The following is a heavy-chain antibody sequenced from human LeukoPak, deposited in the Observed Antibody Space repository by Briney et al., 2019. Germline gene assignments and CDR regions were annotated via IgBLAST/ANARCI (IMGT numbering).Heavy chain of an antibody. Sequence: SETLSLTCTVSGGSINTYYWSWIRQPPGKGLEWIGFIYYTGSTNYNPSLKSRVTVSVDTSKNQFSLKLSSVTAADTAVYYCARHSGSYDSRAYFNYWGQGTLVAVSS. D-gene: IGHD3-22*01. J-gene: IGHJ4*02. CDR1: GGSINTYY. CDR3: ARHSGSYDSRAYFNY. CDR2: IYYTGST. V-gene: IGHV4-59*08.